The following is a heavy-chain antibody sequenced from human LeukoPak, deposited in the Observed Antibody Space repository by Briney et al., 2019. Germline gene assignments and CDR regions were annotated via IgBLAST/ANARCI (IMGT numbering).Heavy chain of an antibody. CDR1: GFTFSSYG. CDR2: INWNGGSA. V-gene: IGHV3-20*04. D-gene: IGHD1-26*01. CDR3: ARDPYSGAYSEGYYYYYMDV. Sequence: GGTLRLSCAASGFTFSSYGMSWVRHAPGKGLEWVSGINWNGGSAGYADSVKGRFTISRDNSKNTLYLQMNSLRAEDTAVYYCARDPYSGAYSEGYYYYYMDVWGTGTTVTVSS. J-gene: IGHJ6*03.